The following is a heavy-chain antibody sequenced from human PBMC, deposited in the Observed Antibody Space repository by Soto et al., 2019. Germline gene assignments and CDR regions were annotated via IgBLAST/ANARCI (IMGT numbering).Heavy chain of an antibody. D-gene: IGHD1-1*01. J-gene: IGHJ4*02. V-gene: IGHV3-23*01. Sequence: GWSLRLSCAASGFSFSTSAMNWVRQAPGKGLEWVSTISDTGGNTHYADSVKGRFTISRDNSKSILYLQINSLRAEDTALYYCAKLKAWNDGGRGLDYWGQGTLVTVSS. CDR3: AKLKAWNDGGRGLDY. CDR1: GFSFSTSA. CDR2: ISDTGGNT.